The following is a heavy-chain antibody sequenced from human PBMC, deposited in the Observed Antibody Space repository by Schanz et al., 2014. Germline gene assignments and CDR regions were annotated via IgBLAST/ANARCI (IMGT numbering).Heavy chain of an antibody. CDR2: IGYLGDT. D-gene: IGHD1-1*01. Sequence: DVQLLESGGGLVQPGGSLRLSCAASGFTLSNSDMHWVRQGTGKGLEWVSTIGYLGDTYYPDSVKGRFTVSRDSGQNSLHLQMNSLRAGDTAVYYCARGTDWNLHYWGQGALVTVSS. CDR3: ARGTDWNLHY. V-gene: IGHV3-13*01. CDR1: GFTLSNSD. J-gene: IGHJ4*02.